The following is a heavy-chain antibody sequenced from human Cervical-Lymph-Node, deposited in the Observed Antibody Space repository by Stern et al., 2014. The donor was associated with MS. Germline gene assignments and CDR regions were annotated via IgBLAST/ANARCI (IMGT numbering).Heavy chain of an antibody. Sequence: VQLVESGAEVKKPGAAVKVSCKASGYTFTSYYMHWVRQAPGQGLEWMGVITPRSNNATYTQSCQDRVTLTRDTSTATVYMELSSLRFADTAVYYCVRGDTTWHYFYYGLDVWGQGTTVTVSS. D-gene: IGHD1-14*01. V-gene: IGHV1-46*03. CDR1: GYTFTSYY. CDR2: ITPRSNNA. CDR3: VRGDTTWHYFYYGLDV. J-gene: IGHJ6*02.